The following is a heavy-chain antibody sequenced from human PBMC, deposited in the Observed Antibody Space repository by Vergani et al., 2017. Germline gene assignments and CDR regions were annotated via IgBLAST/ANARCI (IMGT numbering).Heavy chain of an antibody. J-gene: IGHJ4*02. CDR1: GESFSGYY. CDR2: INHGGST. V-gene: IGHV4-34*01. Sequence: QVQLQQWGAGLLKPSETLSLTCAVYGESFSGYYWSWIRQPPGKGLEWVGEINHGGSTNYSPSLKSRVTISVDTSKNQFPLKLNSVTAADTAVYYCARLSLGSTSDYWGQGTLVTVSS. D-gene: IGHD6-13*01. CDR3: ARLSLGSTSDY.